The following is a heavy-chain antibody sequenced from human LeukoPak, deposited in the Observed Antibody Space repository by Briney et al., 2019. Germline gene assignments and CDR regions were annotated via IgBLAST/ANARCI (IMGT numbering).Heavy chain of an antibody. V-gene: IGHV1-2*02. CDR2: INPNSGGT. CDR3: ARWTRITIFGVVIKRRGYYYGMDV. D-gene: IGHD3-3*01. CDR1: GYTFTGYY. J-gene: IGHJ6*02. Sequence: ASVKVSCKASGYTFTGYYMHWVRQAPGQRLEWMGWINPNSGGTNYAQKFQGRVTMTRDTSISTAYMELSRLRSDDTAVYYCARWTRITIFGVVIKRRGYYYGMDVWGQGTTVTVSS.